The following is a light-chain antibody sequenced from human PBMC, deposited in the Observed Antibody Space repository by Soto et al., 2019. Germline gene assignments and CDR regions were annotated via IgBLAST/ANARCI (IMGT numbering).Light chain of an antibody. CDR1: QSVLYSSNNKDY. CDR3: QQYFTTPRT. J-gene: IGKJ1*01. CDR2: WAS. Sequence: DIVMTQSPDSLAVSLGERATINCKSSQSVLYSSNNKDYLAWYQQKPGQPPKLLIYWASTRQFGVPDRFSGRGSWTDFTLTISSLQAEDVAVYYCQQYFTTPRTFGQGTKVEIK. V-gene: IGKV4-1*01.